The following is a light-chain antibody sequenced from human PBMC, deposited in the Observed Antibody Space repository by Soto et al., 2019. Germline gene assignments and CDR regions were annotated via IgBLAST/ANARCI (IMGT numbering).Light chain of an antibody. CDR1: QSISTN. J-gene: IGKJ1*01. V-gene: IGKV1-5*01. CDR2: AAS. CDR3: QQFHSYPRT. Sequence: DIQMTQSPSTLSASVGDRVTITCRASQSISTNLAWYQQRPGKVPKLLIFAASSLQSGVPSRFSGSGSGTEFTLTITSLQPEDFATYCCQQFHSYPRTFGQGTKVEIK.